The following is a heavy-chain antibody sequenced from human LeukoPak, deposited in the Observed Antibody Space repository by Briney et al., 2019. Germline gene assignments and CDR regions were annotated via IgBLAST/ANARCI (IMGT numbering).Heavy chain of an antibody. CDR3: ARGPGYSGD. CDR1: GGSFSGYY. D-gene: IGHD5-12*01. J-gene: IGHJ4*02. V-gene: IGHV4-59*01. CDR2: IYYSGST. Sequence: SETLSLTCAVYGGSFSGYYWSWIRQPPGKGLEWIGYIYYSGSTNYNRSLKSRVTISIDTSKKQFSLKLTSVTAADTAVYYCARGPGYSGDWGQGTLVTVSS.